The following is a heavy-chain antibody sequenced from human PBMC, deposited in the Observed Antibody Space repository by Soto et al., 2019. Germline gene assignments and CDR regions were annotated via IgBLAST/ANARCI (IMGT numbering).Heavy chain of an antibody. CDR1: GGSISNYY. D-gene: IGHD3-3*01. CDR2: IDTSGST. V-gene: IGHV4-4*07. Sequence: NPSETLSLTCTVSGGSISNYYYNWIRQPAGKGLEWIGRIDTSGSTNYNPSLKSRVTMSVDTSKQEFSLKLSSVTAADTALYYCARGGQDFWSGPFDYWGRGALVTSPQ. CDR3: ARGGQDFWSGPFDY. J-gene: IGHJ4*02.